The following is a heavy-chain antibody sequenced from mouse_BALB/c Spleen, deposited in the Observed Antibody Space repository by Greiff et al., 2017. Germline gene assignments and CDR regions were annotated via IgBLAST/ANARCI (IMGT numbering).Heavy chain of an antibody. CDR1: GFTFSNYW. CDR3: TRTDY. J-gene: IGHJ2*01. V-gene: IGHV6-6*02. Sequence: EVKLLESGGGLVQPGGSMKLSCVASGFTFSNYWMNWVRQSPEKGLEWVAEIRLKSNNYATHYAESVKGRFTISRDDSKSSVYLQMNNLRAEDTGIYYCTRTDYWGQGTTLTVSS. CDR2: IRLKSNNYAT.